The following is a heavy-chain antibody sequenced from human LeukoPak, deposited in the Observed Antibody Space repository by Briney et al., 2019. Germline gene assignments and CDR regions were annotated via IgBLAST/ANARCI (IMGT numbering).Heavy chain of an antibody. V-gene: IGHV1-69*13. J-gene: IGHJ4*02. D-gene: IGHD5-12*01. Sequence: SVKVSCKASGGTFSSYAISWVRQAPGQGLEWMGGIIPIFGTANYAQKFQGRVTITADESTSAAYMELSSLRSEDTAVYYCARGGYSGSGNPFDYWGQGTLVTVSS. CDR1: GGTFSSYA. CDR3: ARGGYSGSGNPFDY. CDR2: IIPIFGTA.